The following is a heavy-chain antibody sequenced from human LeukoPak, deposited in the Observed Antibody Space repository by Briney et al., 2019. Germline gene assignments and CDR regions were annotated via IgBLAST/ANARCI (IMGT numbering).Heavy chain of an antibody. CDR3: AQYCSSTSCEGYFDY. J-gene: IGHJ4*02. D-gene: IGHD2-2*01. Sequence: ASVKVSCKASGYTFTGYYMHWVRQAPGQGLEWMGWINPNSGGTNYAQKFQGRVTMTRDTSISTAYMELSRLRSDDTAVYYCAQYCSSTSCEGYFDYWGQGTLVTVST. V-gene: IGHV1-2*02. CDR1: GYTFTGYY. CDR2: INPNSGGT.